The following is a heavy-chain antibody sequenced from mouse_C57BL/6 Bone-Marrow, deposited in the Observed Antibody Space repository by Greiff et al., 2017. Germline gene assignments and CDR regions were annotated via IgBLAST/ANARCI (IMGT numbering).Heavy chain of an antibody. D-gene: IGHD1-1*01. CDR3: ASILITTVVASYWNFDV. CDR2: IYPGDGDT. Sequence: QVQLQQSGTELVKPGASVKISCKASGYAFSSYWMNWVKQRPGKGLEWLGPIYPGDGDTNYTGKFKGKATLTADKSSSTAYMQLSSLTSEDSAVYFCASILITTVVASYWNFDVWGTGTTVTVSS. V-gene: IGHV1-80*01. CDR1: GYAFSSYW. J-gene: IGHJ1*03.